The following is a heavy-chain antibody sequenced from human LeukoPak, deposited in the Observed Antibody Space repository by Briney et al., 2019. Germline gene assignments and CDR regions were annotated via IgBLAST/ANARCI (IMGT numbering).Heavy chain of an antibody. CDR1: GITVSNNY. CDR2: IYSGGTT. CDR3: ARDLGVTMVRGVSDY. Sequence: GGSLRLSCAASGITVSNNYMTWVRQAPGKGLEWVSLIYSGGTTFYADSVKGRFTISRDNAKNSLYLQMNSLRAEDTAVYYCARDLGVTMVRGVSDYWGQGTLVTVSS. J-gene: IGHJ4*02. V-gene: IGHV3-66*01. D-gene: IGHD3-10*01.